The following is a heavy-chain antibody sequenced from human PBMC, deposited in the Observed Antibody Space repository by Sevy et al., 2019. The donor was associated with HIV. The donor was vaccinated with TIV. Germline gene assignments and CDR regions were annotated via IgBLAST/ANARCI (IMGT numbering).Heavy chain of an antibody. J-gene: IGHJ6*02. CDR1: GFTFARYA. D-gene: IGHD3-16*01. CDR2: ISGSGGAT. V-gene: IGHV3-23*01. Sequence: GGSLRLSCAASGFTFARYAMNWVRQAPGKGLEWVSAISGSGGATYYAESVEGRFTISRDNSRETLYVQMNSLRVEDTAVYYCAKGDRTLYGMDVWGQGTTVTVSS. CDR3: AKGDRTLYGMDV.